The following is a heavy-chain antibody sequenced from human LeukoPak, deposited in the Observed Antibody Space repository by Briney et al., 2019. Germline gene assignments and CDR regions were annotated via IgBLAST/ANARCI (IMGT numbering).Heavy chain of an antibody. Sequence: SETLSLTCTVSGGSISSGDYYWSWIRQPPGKGLEWIGYIYYSGSTYYNPSLKGRVTISIDTSKNQFSLKLSSVTAADTAVYYCARDLEGYGGPFDYWGQGTLVTVSS. CDR1: GGSISSGDYY. CDR2: IYYSGST. V-gene: IGHV4-30-4*01. CDR3: ARDLEGYGGPFDY. D-gene: IGHD4-23*01. J-gene: IGHJ4*02.